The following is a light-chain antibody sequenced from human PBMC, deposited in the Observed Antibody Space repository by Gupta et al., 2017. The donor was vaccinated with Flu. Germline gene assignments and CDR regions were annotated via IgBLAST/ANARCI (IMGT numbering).Light chain of an antibody. CDR3: NSYTSSGNKV. V-gene: IGLV2-14*01. CDR2: EVN. J-gene: IGLJ3*02. CDR1: SSDVGGYNF. Sequence: TSSDVGGYNFVSWYQQYPGKAPNLIIYEVNNRPSGVSNRFSGSKSDNTASLTISGLQAEDEAYYYCNSYTSSGNKVFGGGTKVTVL.